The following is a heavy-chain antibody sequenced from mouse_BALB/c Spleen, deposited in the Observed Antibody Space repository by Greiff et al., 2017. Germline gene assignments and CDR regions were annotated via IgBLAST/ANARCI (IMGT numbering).Heavy chain of an antibody. CDR2: ISDGGSYT. Sequence: VQLKESGGGSVKPGGSLKLSCAASGFTFSDYYMYWVRQTPEKRLEWVATISDGGSYTYYPDSVKGRFTISRDNAKNNLYLQMSSLKSEDTAMYYCARAKLGYYAMDYWGQGTSVTVSS. CDR3: ARAKLGYYAMDY. D-gene: IGHD4-1*01. J-gene: IGHJ4*01. V-gene: IGHV5-4*02. CDR1: GFTFSDYY.